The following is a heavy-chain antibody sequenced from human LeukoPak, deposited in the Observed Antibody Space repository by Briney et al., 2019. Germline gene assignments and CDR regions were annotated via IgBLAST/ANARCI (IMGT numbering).Heavy chain of an antibody. CDR2: TYYSGST. CDR1: GGSVSSFH. Sequence: PSETLSLTCTVSGGSVSSFHWSWIRQPPGKGLEWIGNTYYSGSTNYNPSLKSRVTMSVDTSKNQFSLRLSSVTAADTAVYYCARDRTGSSSLDPWGQGTLVTVSS. CDR3: ARDRTGSSSLDP. V-gene: IGHV4-59*02. J-gene: IGHJ5*02. D-gene: IGHD1-26*01.